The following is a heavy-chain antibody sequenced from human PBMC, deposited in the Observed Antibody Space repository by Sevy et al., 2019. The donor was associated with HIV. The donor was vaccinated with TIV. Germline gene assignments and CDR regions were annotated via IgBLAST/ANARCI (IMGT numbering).Heavy chain of an antibody. CDR1: AINIRDYW. V-gene: IGHV3-7*01. CDR3: VRAIQLAASY. CDR2: INPDGSKI. Sequence: GGSLRLSCEASAINIRDYWMNWVRQAPGKGLEWVANINPDGSKIYYADSVKGRFTISRDSAKNSVFLHMTSLRAEDTAVYYCVRAIQLAASYWGQGMLVTVSS. D-gene: IGHD2-15*01. J-gene: IGHJ4*02.